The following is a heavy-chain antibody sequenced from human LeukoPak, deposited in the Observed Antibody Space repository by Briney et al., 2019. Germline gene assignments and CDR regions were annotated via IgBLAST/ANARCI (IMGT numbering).Heavy chain of an antibody. CDR1: GYSFVSHW. D-gene: IGHD3-3*01. CDR3: ARRPSYDFWSGYYGVDGLDI. CDR2: IFPGDSDT. Sequence: GESLKIPCKASGYSFVSHWIVWVRQMPGKGLEWLGIIFPGDSDTRYSPSFQGQVTISADKSINTAYLQWNSLRASDTAMYHCARRPSYDFWSGYYGVDGLDIWGQGTMVTVSS. J-gene: IGHJ3*02. V-gene: IGHV5-51*01.